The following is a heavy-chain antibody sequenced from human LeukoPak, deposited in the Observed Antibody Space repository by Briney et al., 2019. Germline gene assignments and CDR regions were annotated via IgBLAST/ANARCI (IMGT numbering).Heavy chain of an antibody. Sequence: GGSLRLSXAASGFTFSSFWMSWVRQAPGKGLEWVANVKRDGSEKYYMDSLKGRFTISRDNAKNSLYLEINSLTVEDTAVYYCAKYDVWSGFSYDCWGQGTLVTVSS. D-gene: IGHD3-3*01. CDR3: AKYDVWSGFSYDC. CDR1: GFTFSSFW. CDR2: VKRDGSEK. V-gene: IGHV3-7*01. J-gene: IGHJ4*02.